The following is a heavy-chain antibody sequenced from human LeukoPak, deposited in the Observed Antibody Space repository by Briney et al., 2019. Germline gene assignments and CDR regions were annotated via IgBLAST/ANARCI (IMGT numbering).Heavy chain of an antibody. CDR3: ARDRDSSGYYPRGPFDY. V-gene: IGHV4-39*07. CDR2: IYYSGST. CDR1: GGSISSSSYY. J-gene: IGHJ4*02. Sequence: SETLSLTCTVSGGSISSSSYYWGWIRQPPGKGLEWIGSIYYSGSTYYNPSLKSRVTISVDTSKNQFSLKLSSVTAADTAVYYCARDRDSSGYYPRGPFDYWGQGTLVTVSS. D-gene: IGHD3-22*01.